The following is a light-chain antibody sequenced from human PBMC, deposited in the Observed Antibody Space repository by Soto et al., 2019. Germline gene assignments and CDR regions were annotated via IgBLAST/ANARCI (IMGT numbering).Light chain of an antibody. CDR2: GAS. J-gene: IGKJ2*01. CDR1: QSGLYNSNNKNH. V-gene: IGKV4-1*01. Sequence: DFVMTQAPDSLAVSLGERATINSKTSQSGLYNSNNKNHLGWFQQKPGHPPKLLIYGASFRPSGVPDRFSGSGSGTDFTLTISSLQAEDVAVYYCQQYYSIPFTFGQGTKLEI. CDR3: QQYYSIPFT.